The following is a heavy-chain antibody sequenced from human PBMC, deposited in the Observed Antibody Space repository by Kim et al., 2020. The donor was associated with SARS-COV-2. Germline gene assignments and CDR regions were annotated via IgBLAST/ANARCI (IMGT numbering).Heavy chain of an antibody. Sequence: LKRRVTISVDTSKNQFSLKLSSVTAADTAVYYCARGVGYCSSTSCYVFDYWGQGTLVTVSS. D-gene: IGHD2-2*03. J-gene: IGHJ4*02. V-gene: IGHV4-34*01. CDR3: ARGVGYCSSTSCYVFDY.